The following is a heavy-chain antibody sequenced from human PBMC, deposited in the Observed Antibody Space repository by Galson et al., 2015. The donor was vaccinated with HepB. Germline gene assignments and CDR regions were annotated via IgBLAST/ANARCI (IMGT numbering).Heavy chain of an antibody. D-gene: IGHD6-6*01. CDR3: ARRRSSWYFDY. V-gene: IGHV5-51*01. CDR1: GYSFTNYW. CDR2: IYPGDSDT. J-gene: IGHJ4*01. Sequence: QSGAEVKKPGESLKISCKASGYSFTNYWIVWVRQMPGKGLEWMGIIYPGDSDTRYSPSFQGQVTISADKSISTAYLQWSSLKASDTAMYYCARRRSSWYFDYWCYRALLTLSS.